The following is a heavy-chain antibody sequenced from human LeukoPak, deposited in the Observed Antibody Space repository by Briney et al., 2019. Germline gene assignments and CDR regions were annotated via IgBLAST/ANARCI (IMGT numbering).Heavy chain of an antibody. CDR2: FDPEDGET. CDR1: GYTLTELS. J-gene: IGHJ4*02. V-gene: IGHV1-24*01. CDR3: ATPIEYSSSSAPFDY. Sequence: GPVKVSCKVSGYTLTELSMHWVRQAPGKGLEWMGGFDPEDGETIYAQKFQGRVTMTEDTSTDTAYMELSSLRSEDTAVYYCATPIEYSSSSAPFDYWGQGTLVTVSS. D-gene: IGHD6-6*01.